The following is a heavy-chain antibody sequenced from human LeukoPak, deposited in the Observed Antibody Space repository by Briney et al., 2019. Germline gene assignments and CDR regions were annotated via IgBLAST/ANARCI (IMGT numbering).Heavy chain of an antibody. V-gene: IGHV3-53*01. J-gene: IGHJ5*02. CDR1: GFTVSSNY. CDR3: ARASNLLGLDP. Sequence: GGSLRLSCAASGFTVSSNYMSWVRQAPGKGLEWVSVIYSGGSTYYADSVKGRFTISRDNSKNTLYLQMNSLRAEDTAVYYCARASNLLGLDPWGQGTLVTVSS. D-gene: IGHD7-27*01. CDR2: IYSGGST.